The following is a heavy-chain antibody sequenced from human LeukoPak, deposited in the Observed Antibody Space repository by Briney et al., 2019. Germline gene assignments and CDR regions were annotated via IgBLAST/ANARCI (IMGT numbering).Heavy chain of an antibody. CDR1: GGSISSYH. D-gene: IGHD3-3*01. Sequence: ASETLSLTCTVSGGSISSYHWRWIRQPPGKGLQWIGFIYSSGSTNYNPSLKSRVTISVDTSKNQFSLKLSSVTAADTAVYYCARQVLRFLEWSVPTANWFDPWGQGTLVTVSS. V-gene: IGHV4-59*01. CDR2: IYSSGST. J-gene: IGHJ5*02. CDR3: ARQVLRFLEWSVPTANWFDP.